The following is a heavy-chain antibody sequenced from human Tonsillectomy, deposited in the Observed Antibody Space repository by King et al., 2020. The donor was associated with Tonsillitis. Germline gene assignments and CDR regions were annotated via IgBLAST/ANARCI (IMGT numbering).Heavy chain of an antibody. V-gene: IGHV4-59*01. J-gene: IGHJ5*02. CDR2: IYHSGST. D-gene: IGHD3-16*02. CDR1: GGSISSYY. CDR3: ARVPAAPITCGGVIAPLFDP. Sequence: VQLQESGPGLVKPSETLSLTCTVSGGSISSYYWSWIRQPPGKGLEWIGYIYHSGSTNYNPSLKSRVTISVDTSKNQFSLKLSSVTAADTAVYYCARVPAAPITCGGVIAPLFDPWGQGTLVTVSS.